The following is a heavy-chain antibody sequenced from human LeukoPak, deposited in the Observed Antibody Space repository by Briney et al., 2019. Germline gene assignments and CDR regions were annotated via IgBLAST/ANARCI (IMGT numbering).Heavy chain of an antibody. CDR1: GFTFSSYA. Sequence: PGGSLRLSCAASGFTFSSYAMSWVRQAPGQGLEWMGRIIPILGIANYAQKFQGRVTITADKSTSTAYMELSSLRSEDTAVYYCARHRAGAYYYDSSGYYFDYWGQGTLVTVSS. J-gene: IGHJ4*02. V-gene: IGHV1-69*04. CDR2: IIPILGIA. D-gene: IGHD3-22*01. CDR3: ARHRAGAYYYDSSGYYFDY.